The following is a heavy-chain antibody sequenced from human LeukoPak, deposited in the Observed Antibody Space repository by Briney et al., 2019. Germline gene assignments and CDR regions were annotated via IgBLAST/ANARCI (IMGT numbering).Heavy chain of an antibody. J-gene: IGHJ6*03. D-gene: IGHD2-2*01. Sequence: PSETLSLTCAVYGGSFSGYYWSWIRQPPGKGLEWIGEINHSGSTDYNPSLKSRVTISVDTSKNQFSLKLSSVTAADTAVYYCARALSEDGVVVPAAIRVSPTRDYYYYMDVWGKGTTVTVSS. CDR1: GGSFSGYY. CDR2: INHSGST. CDR3: ARALSEDGVVVPAAIRVSPTRDYYYYMDV. V-gene: IGHV4-34*01.